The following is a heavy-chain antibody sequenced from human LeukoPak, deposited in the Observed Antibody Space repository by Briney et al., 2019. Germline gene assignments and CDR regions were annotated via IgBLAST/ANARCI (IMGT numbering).Heavy chain of an antibody. CDR3: ARVDDSSGYYLFDY. D-gene: IGHD3-22*01. CDR2: IYYSGST. CDR1: GGSISSGDYY. Sequence: SETLSLTCTVSGGSISSGDYYWSWIRQPPGKGLERIGYIYYSGSTYYNPSLKSRVTISVDTSKNQFSLKLSSVTAADTAVYYCARVDDSSGYYLFDYWGQGTLVTVSS. V-gene: IGHV4-30-4*08. J-gene: IGHJ4*02.